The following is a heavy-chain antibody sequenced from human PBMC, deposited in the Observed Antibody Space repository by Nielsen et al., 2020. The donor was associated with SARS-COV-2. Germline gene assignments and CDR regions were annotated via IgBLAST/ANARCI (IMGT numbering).Heavy chain of an antibody. D-gene: IGHD7-27*01. V-gene: IGHV3-33*08. CDR2: IWYDGSNK. J-gene: IGHJ4*02. Sequence: GESLKISCAASGFTFSSYGMHWVRQAPGKGLEWVAVIWYDGSNKYYADSVKGRFTISRDNAKNSLYLQMNSLRAEDTAVYYCARVRVTGPRAPFDYWGQGTLVTVSS. CDR1: GFTFSSYG. CDR3: ARVRVTGPRAPFDY.